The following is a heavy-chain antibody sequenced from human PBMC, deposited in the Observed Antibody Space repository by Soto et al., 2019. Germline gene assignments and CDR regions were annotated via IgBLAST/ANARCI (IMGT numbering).Heavy chain of an antibody. J-gene: IGHJ4*02. V-gene: IGHV1-69*13. D-gene: IGHD2-15*01. CDR3: ARSLDIVVVVAATLYPLDY. CDR1: GGTFSSYA. Sequence: SVKVSCKASGGTFSSYAISWVRQAPGQGLEWMGGIIPIFGTANYAQKFQGRVTITADESTSTAYMELSSLRSEDTAVYYCARSLDIVVVVAATLYPLDYWGQGTLVTVSS. CDR2: IIPIFGTA.